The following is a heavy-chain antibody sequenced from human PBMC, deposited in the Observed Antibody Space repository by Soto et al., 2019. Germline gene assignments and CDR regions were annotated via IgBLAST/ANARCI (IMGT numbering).Heavy chain of an antibody. D-gene: IGHD3-10*01. CDR3: AKGVRGSGSYYAFDY. CDR2: INAGNGNT. V-gene: IGHV1-3*01. J-gene: IGHJ4*02. CDR1: GYTFTSYA. Sequence: ASVKVSCKASGYTFTSYAMHWVRQAPGQRLEWMGWINAGNGNTKYSQKFQGRFTISRDNSKNTLYLQMNSLRAEDTAVYYCAKGVRGSGSYYAFDYWGQGTLVTVSS.